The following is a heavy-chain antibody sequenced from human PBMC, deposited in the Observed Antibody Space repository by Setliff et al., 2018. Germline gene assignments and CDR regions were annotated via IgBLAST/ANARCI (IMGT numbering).Heavy chain of an antibody. V-gene: IGHV4-61*02. J-gene: IGHJ6*02. CDR2: IYTDGTT. Sequence: KTSETLSLTCTVSGASLRSGSNYWGWFRQPAGKGLEWIGRIYTDGTTNYNPSLKSRVSIAADTSMNHFSLRMTSVSAADTAVYDCAKEHVVISFVTNTHHHYGMDVWGQGATVTVSS. D-gene: IGHD2-8*01. CDR3: AKEHVVISFVTNTHHHYGMDV. CDR1: GASLRSGSNY.